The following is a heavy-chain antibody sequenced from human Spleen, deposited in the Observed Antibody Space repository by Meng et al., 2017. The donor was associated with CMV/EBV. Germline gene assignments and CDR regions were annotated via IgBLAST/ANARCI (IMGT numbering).Heavy chain of an antibody. D-gene: IGHD4-11*01. CDR3: ARDPLLNSNFHPLEY. J-gene: IGHJ4*02. V-gene: IGHV1-18*01. CDR2: ISAYNGNT. CDR1: VYTFMIYG. Sequence: SVYTFMIYGISWVRRAPGQGLEWLGWISAYNGNTNYAQKFQGRVTLTTDTSTNTAYMDLTNLRSDDTAVYFCARDPLLNSNFHPLEYWGQGTLVTVSS.